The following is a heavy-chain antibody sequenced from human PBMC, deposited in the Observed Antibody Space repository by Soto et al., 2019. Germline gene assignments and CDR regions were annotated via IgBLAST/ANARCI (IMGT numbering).Heavy chain of an antibody. Sequence: PGESLKISCKGSGYSFSNYWIGWVRQMPGKGLEWMGIIYPGDSDTRYSPSFQGQATISADKSISTAYLQWSSLKASDSAMYYCARHYDSSGRYFQHWGQGTLVTVSS. CDR3: ARHYDSSGRYFQH. CDR2: IYPGDSDT. D-gene: IGHD3-22*01. CDR1: GYSFSNYW. V-gene: IGHV5-51*01. J-gene: IGHJ1*01.